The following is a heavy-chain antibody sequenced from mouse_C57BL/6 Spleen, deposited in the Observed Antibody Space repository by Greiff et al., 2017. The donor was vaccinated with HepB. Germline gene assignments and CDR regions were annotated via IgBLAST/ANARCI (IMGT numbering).Heavy chain of an antibody. CDR2: INPSSGYT. Sequence: QVQLQQSGAELVKPGASVKLSCKASGYTFTSYWMHWVKQRPGQGLEWIGYINPSSGYTKYNEKFKDKATLTADKSSSTAYMQLSSLTYEDTAVYYCARDSYFDYWGQGTTLTVSS. V-gene: IGHV1-7*01. CDR3: ARDSYFDY. CDR1: GYTFTSYW. D-gene: IGHD2-12*01. J-gene: IGHJ2*01.